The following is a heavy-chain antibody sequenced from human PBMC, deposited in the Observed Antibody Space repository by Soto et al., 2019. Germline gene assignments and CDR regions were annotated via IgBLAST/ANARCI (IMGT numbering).Heavy chain of an antibody. D-gene: IGHD3-16*02. Sequence: GGSLRLSCAASGFTFSSYGMHWVRQAPGKGLEWVAVIWYDGSNKYYADSVKGRFTISRDNSKNTLYLQMNSLRAEDTAVYYCARERITFGGVILFDYRGQGTLVTVSS. CDR3: ARERITFGGVILFDY. V-gene: IGHV3-33*01. CDR2: IWYDGSNK. J-gene: IGHJ4*02. CDR1: GFTFSSYG.